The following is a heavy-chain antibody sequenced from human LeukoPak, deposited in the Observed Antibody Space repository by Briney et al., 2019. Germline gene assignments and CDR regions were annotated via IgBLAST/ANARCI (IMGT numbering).Heavy chain of an antibody. V-gene: IGHV3-33*01. CDR1: GFTLSYYG. J-gene: IGHJ2*01. Sequence: GRSLRLSCAASGFTLSYYGMHWVRQAPGKGPEWVALIWSDGSNENYADSVKGRFTISRDTSRNTLYLQMHSLRAEDTAVYYCARDADTSGSYWYFDLWGRGTQVTVSS. CDR3: ARDADTSGSYWYFDL. CDR2: IWSDGSNE. D-gene: IGHD3-22*01.